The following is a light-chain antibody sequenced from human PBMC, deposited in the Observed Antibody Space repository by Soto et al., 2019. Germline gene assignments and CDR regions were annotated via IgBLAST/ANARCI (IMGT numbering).Light chain of an antibody. V-gene: IGLV2-11*01. CDR1: CRDVVIYNY. CDR2: DVT. CDR3: CSYAGNYPLL. J-gene: IGLJ2*01. Sequence: QSALTQPRSVSGSPGQSVTVSCTGTCRDVVIYNYVSWYQQRPGTAPKVMIYDVTKRPSGVPDRFSGSNSANTASLTISGLQADDEAAYDCCSYAGNYPLLFGGGPKLPV.